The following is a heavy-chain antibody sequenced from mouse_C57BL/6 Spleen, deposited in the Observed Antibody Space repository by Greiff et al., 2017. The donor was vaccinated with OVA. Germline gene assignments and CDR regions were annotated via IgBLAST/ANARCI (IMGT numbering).Heavy chain of an antibody. D-gene: IGHD1-1*01. V-gene: IGHV1-80*01. CDR1: GYAFSSYW. CDR3: ARCGYGSSYDFDY. CDR2: IYPGDGDT. J-gene: IGHJ2*01. Sequence: VQLQQSGAELVKPGASVKISCKASGYAFSSYWMNWVKQRPGKGLEWIGQIYPGDGDTNYNGKFKGKATLTADKSSSTAYMQLSSLTSEDSAVYFCARCGYGSSYDFDYWGQGTTLTVSS.